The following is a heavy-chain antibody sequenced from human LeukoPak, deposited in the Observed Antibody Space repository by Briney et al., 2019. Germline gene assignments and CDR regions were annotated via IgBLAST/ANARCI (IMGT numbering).Heavy chain of an antibody. CDR2: ISAYNGNT. CDR3: ARRSQYCSSTSCYPPSFDY. J-gene: IGHJ4*02. Sequence: GASVKVSCKASGYTFTSYGISWVRQAPGQGLEWMGWISAYNGNTNYAQKLQGRVTMTTDTSTSTAYMELRSLRSDDTAVYYCARRSQYCSSTSCYPPSFDYWGQGTLVTVSS. CDR1: GYTFTSYG. D-gene: IGHD2-2*01. V-gene: IGHV1-18*01.